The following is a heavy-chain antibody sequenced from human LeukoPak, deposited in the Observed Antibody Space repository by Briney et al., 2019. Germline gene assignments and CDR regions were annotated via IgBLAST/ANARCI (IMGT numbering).Heavy chain of an antibody. CDR1: GFIFRDYA. D-gene: IGHD2-15*01. Sequence: PGGSPRLSCVASGFIFRDYAMGWVRQAPGKGLEWVSTISKSGDGMFYADSVKGRFTISRDNSKNTLNMHLNSLRAEDTAVYYCAKHNGWELHDYRFDYWGRGTLVTVSS. CDR2: ISKSGDGM. V-gene: IGHV3-23*01. CDR3: AKHNGWELHDYRFDY. J-gene: IGHJ4*02.